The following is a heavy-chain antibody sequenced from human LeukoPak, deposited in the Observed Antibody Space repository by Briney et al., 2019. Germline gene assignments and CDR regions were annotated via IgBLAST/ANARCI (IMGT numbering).Heavy chain of an antibody. J-gene: IGHJ4*02. D-gene: IGHD7-27*01. CDR1: GFTFSSYS. Sequence: GGSLRLSCAASGFTFSSYSMNWVRQAPGKGLKWVSSISSSSSYIYYADSVKGRFTISRDNAKNSLYLQMNSLRAEDTAVYYCARDNWEKYFDYWGQGTLVTVSS. CDR3: ARDNWEKYFDY. V-gene: IGHV3-21*01. CDR2: ISSSSSYI.